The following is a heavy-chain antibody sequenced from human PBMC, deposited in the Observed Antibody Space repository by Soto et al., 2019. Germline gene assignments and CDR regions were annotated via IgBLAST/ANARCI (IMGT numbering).Heavy chain of an antibody. J-gene: IGHJ4*02. CDR3: ARRSCAGTSCFFDY. CDR2: IEPIDSYT. D-gene: IGHD1-1*01. Sequence: EVQLVQSGAEVKKPGESLRISCQGSGNSFTSTWISWVRQTPGKGLEWMGRIEPIDSYTYYSPSFKGHVTITVDKSTTTAYLHWSSLKASDTAMYYCARRSCAGTSCFFDYWGQGTLVAVSA. V-gene: IGHV5-10-1*01. CDR1: GNSFTSTW.